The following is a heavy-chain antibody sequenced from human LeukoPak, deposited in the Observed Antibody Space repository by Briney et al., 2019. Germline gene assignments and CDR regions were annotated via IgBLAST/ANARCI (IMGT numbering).Heavy chain of an antibody. Sequence: SVNVSCKASGGTFSSYAISWVRQAPGQGREWMGGIIPIFGTANYAQKFQGRVTITAAESTSTAYMELSSLRSEDTAVYYCARAETWGSQHFDYWGQGTLVTASS. D-gene: IGHD7-27*01. V-gene: IGHV1-69*13. CDR1: GGTFSSYA. CDR3: ARAETWGSQHFDY. J-gene: IGHJ4*02. CDR2: IIPIFGTA.